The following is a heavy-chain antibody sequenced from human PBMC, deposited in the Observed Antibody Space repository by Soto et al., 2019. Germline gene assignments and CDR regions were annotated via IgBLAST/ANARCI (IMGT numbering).Heavy chain of an antibody. J-gene: IGHJ4*02. Sequence: GGSLRLSCAASGFTFSYYAMHWVRQAPGKGLEWVAVILSDGVNKYYEDSVKGRFTISRDNSKNTLYLQMNSLRGEDTAVYYCARDRDEGRSGSNYWGQGTLVTVSS. D-gene: IGHD2-15*01. V-gene: IGHV3-33*01. CDR2: ILSDGVNK. CDR1: GFTFSYYA. CDR3: ARDRDEGRSGSNY.